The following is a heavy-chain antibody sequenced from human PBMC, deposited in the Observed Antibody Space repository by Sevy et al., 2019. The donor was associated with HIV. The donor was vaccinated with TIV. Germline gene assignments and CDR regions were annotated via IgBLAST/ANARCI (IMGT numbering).Heavy chain of an antibody. J-gene: IGHJ6*02. Sequence: GGSLRLSCAASGFTFSSYAMSWVRQAPGKGLEWVSAISGNGGSTYYADSVKGRFTISRDNSKNTLYLQMNSLRAEDTAIYYCAKGLVVVAATIRNYYYYGMDVWGQGTTVTVSS. D-gene: IGHD2-15*01. CDR3: AKGLVVVAATIRNYYYYGMDV. CDR2: ISGNGGST. CDR1: GFTFSSYA. V-gene: IGHV3-23*01.